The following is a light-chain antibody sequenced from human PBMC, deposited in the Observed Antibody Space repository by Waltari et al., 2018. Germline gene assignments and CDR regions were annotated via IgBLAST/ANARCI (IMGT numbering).Light chain of an antibody. J-gene: IGLJ3*02. Sequence: QSALTQPRSVSGSPAQSATISCTGTSSDVGSYYFVSWYQHHHDKAPKPILYDVTQRSCVFHGRSSCSKCANPASLITAVLHAEDEAYYCGCSDTDIHTAVFGGGTKVTVL. CDR3: CSDTDIHTAV. V-gene: IGLV2-11*01. CDR2: DVT. CDR1: SSDVGSYYF.